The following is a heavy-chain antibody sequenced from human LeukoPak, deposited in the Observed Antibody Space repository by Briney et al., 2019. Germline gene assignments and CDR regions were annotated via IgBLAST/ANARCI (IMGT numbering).Heavy chain of an antibody. CDR2: IKQDGSEE. CDR3: ARDKEKYSTPPSD. D-gene: IGHD6-6*01. V-gene: IGHV3-7*01. J-gene: IGHJ4*02. CDR1: GFTFSSYW. Sequence: GGSLRLSCAASGFTFSSYWLSWVRQAPGKGLEWVANIKQDGSEEYYVDSVKGRFTISRDNAKNSLYLQMNGLRAEDTAVYYCARDKEKYSTPPSDWGQGTLVTVSP.